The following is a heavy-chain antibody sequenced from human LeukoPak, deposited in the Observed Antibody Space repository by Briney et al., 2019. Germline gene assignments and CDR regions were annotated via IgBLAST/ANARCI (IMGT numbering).Heavy chain of an antibody. CDR2: IYHSGST. V-gene: IGHV4-38-2*02. D-gene: IGHD6-13*01. J-gene: IGHJ4*02. CDR3: ARDQRVHSSSWPPPSFDY. Sequence: SETLSLTCAVSGYSISSGYYWGWIRQPPGKGLEWIGRIYHSGSTYFNPSLKSRVTISVDTSKNQFSLKLSSVTAADTAVYYCARDQRVHSSSWPPPSFDYWGQGTLVTVSS. CDR1: GYSISSGYY.